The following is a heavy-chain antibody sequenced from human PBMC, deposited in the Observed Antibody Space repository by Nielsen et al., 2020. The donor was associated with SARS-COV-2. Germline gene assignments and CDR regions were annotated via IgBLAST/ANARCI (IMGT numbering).Heavy chain of an antibody. Sequence: GGSLRLSCAASGFTFDDYAMSWVRQAPGKGLEWVSSISTNGGGTYYAESVKGRFTISRDNSKNTMYLEMNSLRVEDSALYFCAKGNSRLSWFGELALYYYYYGMDVWGQGTTVTVSS. CDR1: GFTFDDYA. V-gene: IGHV3-23*01. CDR3: AKGNSRLSWFGELALYYYYYGMDV. J-gene: IGHJ6*02. D-gene: IGHD3-10*01. CDR2: ISTNGGGT.